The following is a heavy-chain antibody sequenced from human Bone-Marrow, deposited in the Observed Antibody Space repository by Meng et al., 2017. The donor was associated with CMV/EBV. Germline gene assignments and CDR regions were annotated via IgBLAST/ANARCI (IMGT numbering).Heavy chain of an antibody. CDR1: FTFSSSA. V-gene: IGHV3-30-3*01. CDR2: ISYDGSNK. Sequence: FTFSSSAMHWVRQDPGQGLEWVAGISYDGSNKYYADSVKGRFTISRDNSKNTLYLQMNSLRAEDTAVYYCARGARGVVIVPSPGWFDPWGQGTLVTVSS. J-gene: IGHJ5*02. D-gene: IGHD2-21*01. CDR3: ARGARGVVIVPSPGWFDP.